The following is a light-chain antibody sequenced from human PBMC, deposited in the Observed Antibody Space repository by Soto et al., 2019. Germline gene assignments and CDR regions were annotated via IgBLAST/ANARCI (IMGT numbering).Light chain of an antibody. CDR2: DSF. CDR3: GTWDSSLNVV. V-gene: IGLV1-51*01. CDR1: TSNIGSHN. Sequence: QSVLTQPPSVSAAPGQKVTISCSGSTSNIGSHNVFWYQQVPGGAPKLLIYDSFKQYSGIPDRYSGSKSDTSATLDITGLQTGDEADYYCGTWDSSLNVVFGGGTKATVL. J-gene: IGLJ2*01.